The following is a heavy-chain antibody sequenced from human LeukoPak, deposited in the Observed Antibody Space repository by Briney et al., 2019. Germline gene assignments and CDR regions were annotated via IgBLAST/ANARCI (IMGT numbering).Heavy chain of an antibody. J-gene: IGHJ4*02. CDR3: ARHGGYCSSTSCYVEDGGYFDY. V-gene: IGHV4-39*01. Sequence: PSETLSPTCTVSGASISSSNYCWGWIRQPPGKGLEWIGSIDYSGNTNYNPSLKSRVTISVDTSKNQFSLKLSSVTAADTAVYYCARHGGYCSSTSCYVEDGGYFDYWGQGTLVTVSS. D-gene: IGHD2-2*01. CDR2: IDYSGNT. CDR1: GASISSSNYC.